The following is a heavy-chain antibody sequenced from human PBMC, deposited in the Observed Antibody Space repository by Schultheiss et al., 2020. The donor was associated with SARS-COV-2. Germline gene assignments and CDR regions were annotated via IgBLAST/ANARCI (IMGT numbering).Heavy chain of an antibody. Sequence: GGSLRLSCAASGFTFSTYGMNWVRQAPGKGLEWVSTISGDGDNTYYADSVKGRFTISRDNSKNSLYLQMNSLRTEDTALYYCAKDRGYCSGGSCYSAVLDYWGQGTLVTVSS. CDR3: AKDRGYCSGGSCYSAVLDY. CDR2: ISGDGDNT. V-gene: IGHV3-43*02. CDR1: GFTFSTYG. J-gene: IGHJ4*02. D-gene: IGHD2-15*01.